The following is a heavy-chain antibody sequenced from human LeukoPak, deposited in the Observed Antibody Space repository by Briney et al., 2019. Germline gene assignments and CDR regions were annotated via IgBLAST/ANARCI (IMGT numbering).Heavy chain of an antibody. CDR1: GFTVSSNY. D-gene: IGHD3-22*01. Sequence: GGSLRLSCAASGFTVSSNYMSWVRQAPGKGLKWVSVIYSGGSTYYADSVKGRFTISRDNSKNTLYLQMNSLRAEDTAVYYCAQTYYYDSSGLDAFDIWGQGTMVTVSS. CDR3: AQTYYYDSSGLDAFDI. J-gene: IGHJ3*02. CDR2: IYSGGST. V-gene: IGHV3-66*01.